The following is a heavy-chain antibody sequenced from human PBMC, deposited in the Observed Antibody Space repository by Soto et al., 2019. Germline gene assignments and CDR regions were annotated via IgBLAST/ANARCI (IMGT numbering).Heavy chain of an antibody. CDR2: ISGSGGST. Sequence: PGGSLRLSCAASGFTFSSYAMGWVRQAPGKGLEWVSAISGSGGSTCYADSVKGRFTISRDNSKNTLYLQMNSLRAEDTAVYYCAKAGPAARAFDYWGQGTLVTVSS. CDR3: AKAGPAARAFDY. CDR1: GFTFSSYA. J-gene: IGHJ4*02. V-gene: IGHV3-23*01. D-gene: IGHD6-6*01.